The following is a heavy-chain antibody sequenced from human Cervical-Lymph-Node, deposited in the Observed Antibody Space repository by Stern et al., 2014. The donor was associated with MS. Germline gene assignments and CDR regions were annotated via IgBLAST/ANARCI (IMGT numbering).Heavy chain of an antibody. J-gene: IGHJ5*02. CDR1: GG. Sequence: DQLVESGADVKKPGSSVRVSCKDSGGISWLRQAPGQGLEWMGGIIPFVGTGTVNYAQNFQGRLTIIADTSTNTTYMELSSLRFDDTPVYYCARGAGDNWFDPWGQGTLVSVSS. D-gene: IGHD3-10*01. V-gene: IGHV1-69*06. CDR2: IIPFVGTGTV. CDR3: ARGAGDNWFDP.